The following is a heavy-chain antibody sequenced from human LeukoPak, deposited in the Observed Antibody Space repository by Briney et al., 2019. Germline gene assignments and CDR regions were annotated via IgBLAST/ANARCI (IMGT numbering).Heavy chain of an antibody. CDR3: ARNTKRGIAVSASPDF. D-gene: IGHD6-19*01. CDR1: GFTFNSYA. CDR2: ISGSGGST. V-gene: IGHV3-23*01. J-gene: IGHJ4*02. Sequence: GGSLRLSCAASGFTFNSYAMSWVRQAPGKGLEWVSAISGSGGSTYYADSVKGRFTISRDNSKNTLYLQMKNLRVEDTAVYYCARNTKRGIAVSASPDFWGQGTLVTVSS.